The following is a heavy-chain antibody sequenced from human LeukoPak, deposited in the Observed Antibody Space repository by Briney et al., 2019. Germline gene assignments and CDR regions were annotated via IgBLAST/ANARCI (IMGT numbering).Heavy chain of an antibody. Sequence: SETLSLTCTVSGGSISNYYWSWIRQPPGKGLEWIGYVFYSGSTYYNPSLKSRVTISVDTSKNQFSLKLSSVTAADTAVYYCARDLGSGSASLAFDIWGQGTMVTVSS. J-gene: IGHJ3*02. CDR1: GGSISNYY. CDR3: ARDLGSGSASLAFDI. CDR2: VFYSGST. V-gene: IGHV4-59*12. D-gene: IGHD1-26*01.